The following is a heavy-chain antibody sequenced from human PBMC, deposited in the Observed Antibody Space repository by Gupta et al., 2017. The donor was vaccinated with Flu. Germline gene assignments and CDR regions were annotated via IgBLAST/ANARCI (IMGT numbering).Heavy chain of an antibody. Sequence: EVQLVESGGGLGKPGGSLRLPCAASGFTFSSYSMNWVRQAPGKGLEWFSSISSSSSYIYYADSVKGRFTISRDNAKNSLYLQMNSLRAEDTAVYYCARDKATYYYDSSGYYPPDSLDYWGQGTLVTVSS. CDR2: ISSSSSYI. J-gene: IGHJ4*02. CDR3: ARDKATYYYDSSGYYPPDSLDY. D-gene: IGHD3-22*01. CDR1: GFTFSSYS. V-gene: IGHV3-21*01.